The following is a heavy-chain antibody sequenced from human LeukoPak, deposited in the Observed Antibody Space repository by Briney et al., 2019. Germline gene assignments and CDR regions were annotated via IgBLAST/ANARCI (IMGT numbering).Heavy chain of an antibody. Sequence: SETLSLTCTVPGGSVSSGSYYWGWIRQPPGKGLEWIGYIYYSGSTNYNPSLKSRVTISGDTSKSQFSLKLSSVTAADTAVYYCARVGWYGGLTEFDYWGQGTLVTVSS. CDR2: IYYSGST. CDR1: GGSVSSGSYY. CDR3: ARVGWYGGLTEFDY. J-gene: IGHJ4*02. D-gene: IGHD3-10*01. V-gene: IGHV4-61*01.